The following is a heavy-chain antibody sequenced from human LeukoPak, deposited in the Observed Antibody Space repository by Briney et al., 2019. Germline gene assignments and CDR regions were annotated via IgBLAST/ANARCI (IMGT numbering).Heavy chain of an antibody. CDR1: GGSISSSSYY. CDR2: IYYSGST. CDR3: ARSYSSSSHYYYYYMDV. Sequence: SETLSLTCTVSGGSISSSSYYWGWIRQPPGKGLEWIGRIYYSGSTYYNPSLKSRVTISVDTSKNQFSLKLSSVTAADTAVYYCARSYSSSSHYYYYYMDVWGKGTTVTVSS. J-gene: IGHJ6*03. D-gene: IGHD6-6*01. V-gene: IGHV4-39*01.